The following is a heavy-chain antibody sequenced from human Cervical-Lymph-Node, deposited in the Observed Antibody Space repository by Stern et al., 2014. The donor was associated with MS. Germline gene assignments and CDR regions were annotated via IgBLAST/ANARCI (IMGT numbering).Heavy chain of an antibody. CDR2: ICPSGGST. CDR3: AREHTAMGFGY. V-gene: IGHV1-46*01. D-gene: IGHD5-18*01. J-gene: IGHJ4*02. Sequence: QVQLVQSGAEVKKPGASVKVSCKASGYTFTSYYVHWVRQAPGEGLEWMGIICPSGGSTSYAQKFQGRVTLTRDTSTSTVYMELNSLRSDDTAMYYCAREHTAMGFGYWGQGTLVTVSS. CDR1: GYTFTSYY.